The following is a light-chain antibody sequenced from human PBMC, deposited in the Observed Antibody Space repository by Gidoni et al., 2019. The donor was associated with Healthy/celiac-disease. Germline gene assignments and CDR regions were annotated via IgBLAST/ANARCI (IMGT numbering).Light chain of an antibody. V-gene: IGKV3-20*01. CDR1: QSVRSNY. CDR2: GGS. Sequence: IVLTQFPGTLSLSPGERATLSGRASQSVRSNYLAWYQQKPGQAPRLLIYGGSRRATGIPDRISGSGSGTDFTRTISRLEPEEFAVYYCQQYGNAPDTFGQGTKVEIK. CDR3: QQYGNAPDT. J-gene: IGKJ1*01.